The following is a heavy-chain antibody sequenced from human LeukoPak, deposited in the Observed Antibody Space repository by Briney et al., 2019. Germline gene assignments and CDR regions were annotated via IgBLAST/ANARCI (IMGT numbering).Heavy chain of an antibody. CDR1: GYTFTAYH. J-gene: IGHJ4*02. CDR2: INPNSGGT. CDR3: ARSPIGSSGWQDY. D-gene: IGHD6-19*01. Sequence: ASVKVSCKASGYTFTAYHMHWVRQAPGQELGWMGWINPNSGGTNYAQKFQGRVTMTRDTSISTVYMELNSLNSDDTAMYYCARSPIGSSGWQDYWGQGTLVTVSS. V-gene: IGHV1-2*02.